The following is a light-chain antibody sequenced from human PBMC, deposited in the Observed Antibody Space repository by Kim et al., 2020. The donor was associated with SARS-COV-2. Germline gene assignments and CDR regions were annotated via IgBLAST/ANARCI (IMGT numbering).Light chain of an antibody. CDR1: QSISSY. CDR2: AAS. CDR3: QQRYSTPRIT. J-gene: IGKJ3*01. Sequence: QMTQSPSSLSASVGDRVTITCRASQSISSYLNWYQQKPGKAPKLLIYAASSLQSGVPSRFSGSGSGTDFTLTISSLQPEDFATYYCQQRYSTPRITFGPGTKVDIK. V-gene: IGKV1-39*01.